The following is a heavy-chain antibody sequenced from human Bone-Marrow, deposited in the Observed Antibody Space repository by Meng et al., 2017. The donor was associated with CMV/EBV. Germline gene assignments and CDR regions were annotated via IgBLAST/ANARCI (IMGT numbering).Heavy chain of an antibody. CDR3: ARELRFLGWVSSNWFDP. Sequence: SETLSLTCTVSGYSISSGYYWGWIRQPPGKGLEWIGSIYHSGSTYYNPSLKSRVTISVDTSKNQFSLKLSAVTAADTAVYYCARELRFLGWVSSNWFDPWGQGTLVTVSS. D-gene: IGHD3-3*01. CDR1: GYSISSGYY. V-gene: IGHV4-38-2*02. CDR2: IYHSGST. J-gene: IGHJ5*02.